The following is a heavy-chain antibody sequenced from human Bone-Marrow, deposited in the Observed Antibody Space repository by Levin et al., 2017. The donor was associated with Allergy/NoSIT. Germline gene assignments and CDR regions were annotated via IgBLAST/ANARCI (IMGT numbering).Heavy chain of an antibody. V-gene: IGHV3-33*01. CDR3: ARDRVRCSGGSCYSGYFQH. D-gene: IGHD2-15*01. Sequence: GESLKISCAASGFTFSSYGMHWVRQAPGKGLEWVAVIWYDGSNKYYADSVKGRFTISRDNSKNTLYLQMNSLRAEDTAVYYCARDRVRCSGGSCYSGYFQHWGQGTLVTVSS. CDR1: GFTFSSYG. CDR2: IWYDGSNK. J-gene: IGHJ1*01.